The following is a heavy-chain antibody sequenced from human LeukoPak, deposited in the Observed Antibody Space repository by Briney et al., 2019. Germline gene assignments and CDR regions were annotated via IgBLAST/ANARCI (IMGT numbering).Heavy chain of an antibody. CDR3: AKSNGYGLVDI. CDR1: GGSFSGYY. CDR2: INHSGST. Sequence: SETLSLTCAVYGGSFSGYYWSWIRQPPGKGLEWIGEINHSGSTNYNPSLKSRVTISLDTSRNQSSLKLNSVTAADTAVYYCAKSNGYGLVDIWGQGTMVTVSS. J-gene: IGHJ3*02. V-gene: IGHV4-34*01. D-gene: IGHD3-10*01.